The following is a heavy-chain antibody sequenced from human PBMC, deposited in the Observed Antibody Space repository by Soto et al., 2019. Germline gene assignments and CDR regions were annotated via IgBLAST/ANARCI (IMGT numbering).Heavy chain of an antibody. V-gene: IGHV3-9*01. CDR1: GFTFDYYA. Sequence: GGSLRLSCAASGFTFDYYAMHWVRQALGKGLEWVSGIDWNSGNIDYADSVKGRFTISRDNAMNSLYLQMNSLRPEDTALYYCAKDRELEPGYGMDVWGQGTTVTVSS. CDR3: AKDRELEPGYGMDV. D-gene: IGHD1-1*01. CDR2: IDWNSGNI. J-gene: IGHJ6*02.